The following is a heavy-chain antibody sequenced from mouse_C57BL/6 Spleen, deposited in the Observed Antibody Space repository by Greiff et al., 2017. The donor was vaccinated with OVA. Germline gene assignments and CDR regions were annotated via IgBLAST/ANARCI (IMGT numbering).Heavy chain of an antibody. J-gene: IGHJ3*01. CDR2: ICSGGDYI. CDR1: GFTFSSYA. V-gene: IGHV5-9-1*02. Sequence: EVLLVEPGEGLVKPGGSLKLSCAASGFTFSSYAMSWVRQTPEKRLEWVAYICSGGDYIYYADTVKGRFTISRDTARNTLYLQMSSLKSEDTAMYDCTRETGSNCRFAYWGQGTLVTVSA. CDR3: TRETGSNCRFAY. D-gene: IGHD2-5*01.